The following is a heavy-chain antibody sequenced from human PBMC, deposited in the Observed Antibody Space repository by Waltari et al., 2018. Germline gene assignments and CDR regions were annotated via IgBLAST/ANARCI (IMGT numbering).Heavy chain of an antibody. CDR3: GRLTVSRIFEY. V-gene: IGHV4-38-2*01. J-gene: IGHJ4*02. D-gene: IGHD4-17*01. CDR1: GYSISSGYY. CDR2: IYHSGST. Sequence: QVQLQESGPGLVKPSETLSLTCAVSGYSISSGYYWGWIRQPPGKGLEWIGSIYHSGSTYYNPYLKSRVNISVDTSKNQFSLELSSVNAADTGVYYCGRLTVSRIFEYWGQGTLVTVSS.